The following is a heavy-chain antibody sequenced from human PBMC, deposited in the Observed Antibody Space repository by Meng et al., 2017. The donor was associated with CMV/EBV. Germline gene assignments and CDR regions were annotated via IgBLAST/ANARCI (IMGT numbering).Heavy chain of an antibody. D-gene: IGHD3-9*01. CDR2: IKQDGSEK. V-gene: IGHV3-7*01. CDR1: GGSISSGGYY. J-gene: IGHJ6*02. CDR3: ARDLSNYDILTGYQYYYYGMDV. Sequence: GGSLRLSCTVSGGSISSGGYYWSWVRQAPGKGLEWVANIKQDGSEKYYVDSVKGRFTISRDNAKNSLYLQMNSLRAEDTAVYYCARDLSNYDILTGYQYYYYGMDVWGQGTTVTVSS.